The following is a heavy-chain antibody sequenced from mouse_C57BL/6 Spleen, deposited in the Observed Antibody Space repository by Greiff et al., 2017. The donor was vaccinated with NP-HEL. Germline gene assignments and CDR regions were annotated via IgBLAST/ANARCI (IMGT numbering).Heavy chain of an antibody. J-gene: IGHJ4*01. V-gene: IGHV1-59*01. Sequence: QVQLQQPGAELVRPGTSVKLSCKASGYTFTSYWMHWVKQRPGQGLEWIGVIDPSDSYTNYNQKFKGKATLTVDTSSSTAYMQLSSLTSEDSAVYYCARRGYGSSYEDYAMDYWGQGTSVTVSS. CDR3: ARRGYGSSYEDYAMDY. CDR2: IDPSDSYT. D-gene: IGHD1-1*01. CDR1: GYTFTSYW.